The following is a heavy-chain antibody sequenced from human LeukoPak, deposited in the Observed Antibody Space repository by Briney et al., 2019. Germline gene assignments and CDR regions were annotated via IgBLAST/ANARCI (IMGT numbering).Heavy chain of an antibody. D-gene: IGHD3-22*01. CDR1: GGSISSYY. J-gene: IGHJ4*02. V-gene: IGHV4-59*01. CDR2: IYYSGST. Sequence: SETLSLTCTVSGGSISSYYWSWIRQPPGKGLEWIGYIYYSGSTNYNPSLKSRVTISVDTSKNQFSLKLSSVTAADTAVYYRARGSSGYYYDSSGPDLDYWGQGTLVTVSS. CDR3: ARGSSGYYYDSSGPDLDY.